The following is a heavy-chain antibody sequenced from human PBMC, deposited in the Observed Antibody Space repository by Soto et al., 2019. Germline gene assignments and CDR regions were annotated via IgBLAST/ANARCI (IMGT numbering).Heavy chain of an antibody. Sequence: GESLKISCKGSGYSFTSYWIGWVRQMPGKGLEWMGIIYPGDSDTRYSPSFQGQVTISADKSISTAYLQWSSLKASDTAMYYCATLQYDFWSGYNDDAFDIWGQGTTVTVSS. J-gene: IGHJ3*02. D-gene: IGHD3-3*01. CDR2: IYPGDSDT. V-gene: IGHV5-51*01. CDR3: ATLQYDFWSGYNDDAFDI. CDR1: GYSFTSYW.